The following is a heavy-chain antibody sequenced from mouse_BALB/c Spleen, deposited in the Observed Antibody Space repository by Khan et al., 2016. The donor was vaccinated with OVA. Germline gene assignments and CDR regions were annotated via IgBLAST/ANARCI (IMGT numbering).Heavy chain of an antibody. CDR1: GFNIKDTY. Sequence: VQLKQSGAELVKPWASVKLSCTASGFNIKDTYMHWVKQRPEQGLEWIGRIDPANGNTKYDPKFQGKATITADPSSNTAYLQLSSLTTEDTAVYYCARIKSWGQGTTLTVSS. CDR2: IDPANGNT. V-gene: IGHV14-3*02. J-gene: IGHJ2*01. D-gene: IGHD1-3*01. CDR3: ARIKS.